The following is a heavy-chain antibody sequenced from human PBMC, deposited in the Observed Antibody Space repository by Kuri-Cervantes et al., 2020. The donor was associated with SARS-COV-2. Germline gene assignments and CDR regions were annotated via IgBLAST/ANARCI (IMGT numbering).Heavy chain of an antibody. CDR1: GFTFSRYA. Sequence: GGSLRLSCAGSGFTFSRYAIHCVRQAPGKGLEWVANIKQDGSEKYYVDSVKGRFTISRDNAKNSLYLQMNSLRAEDTAVYYCARGIYYDFWSGLLGDLFHYYYMDVWGKGTTVTVSS. V-gene: IGHV3-7*01. J-gene: IGHJ6*03. CDR3: ARGIYYDFWSGLLGDLFHYYYMDV. CDR2: IKQDGSEK. D-gene: IGHD3-3*01.